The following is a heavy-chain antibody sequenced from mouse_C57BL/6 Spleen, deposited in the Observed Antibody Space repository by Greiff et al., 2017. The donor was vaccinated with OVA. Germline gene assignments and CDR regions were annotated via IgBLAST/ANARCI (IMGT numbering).Heavy chain of an antibody. D-gene: IGHD2-5*01. CDR2: IDPSDSYT. V-gene: IGHV1-50*01. Sequence: QVQLQQPGAELVKPGASVKLSCKASGYTFTSYWMQWVKQRPGQGLEWIGEIDPSDSYTNYNQKFTGKATLTVDTSSRPAYMQLLSLTSEYSAVYDCAIRHSNYNWYFDVWGTGTTVTVSS. J-gene: IGHJ1*03. CDR3: AIRHSNYNWYFDV. CDR1: GYTFTSYW.